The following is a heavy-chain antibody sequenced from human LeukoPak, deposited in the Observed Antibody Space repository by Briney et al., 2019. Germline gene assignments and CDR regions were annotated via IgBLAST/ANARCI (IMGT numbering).Heavy chain of an antibody. CDR1: GGTFSSYA. V-gene: IGHV1-69*04. D-gene: IGHD6-13*01. CDR3: ARDPFRSSSWFRFDY. J-gene: IGHJ4*02. Sequence: SVKVSCKASGGTFSSYAISWVRQAPGQGLEWMGRIIPILGIANYAQKFQGRVTITADKSTSTAYMELSSLRSEDTAVYYCARDPFRSSSWFRFDYWGQGTLVTVSS. CDR2: IIPILGIA.